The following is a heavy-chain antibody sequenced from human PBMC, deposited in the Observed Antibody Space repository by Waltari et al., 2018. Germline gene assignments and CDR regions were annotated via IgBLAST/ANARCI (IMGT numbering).Heavy chain of an antibody. CDR3: ARDGQQQLDYYYYYYGMDV. V-gene: IGHV3-48*03. CDR1: GFTFSSYE. D-gene: IGHD6-13*01. Sequence: EVQLVESGGGLVQPGGSLRLSCAASGFTFSSYEMNWVRKAPGKGLEWVSYISSSGSTIYYADSVKGRFTISRDNAKNSLYLQMNSLRAEDTAVYYCARDGQQQLDYYYYYYGMDVWGQGTTVTVSS. J-gene: IGHJ6*02. CDR2: ISSSGSTI.